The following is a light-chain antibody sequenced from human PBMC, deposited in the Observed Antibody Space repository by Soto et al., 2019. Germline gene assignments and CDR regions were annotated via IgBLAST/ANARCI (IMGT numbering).Light chain of an antibody. CDR3: SSYTSTKTLDV. J-gene: IGLJ1*01. V-gene: IGLV2-14*01. CDR1: SSDVGGYNY. CDR2: EVS. Sequence: QSALTQPASVSGSPGQSITISCTGTSSDVGGYNYVSWYQQHPGKAPKLMIYEVSNRPSGVSNRFSGSKSGNTASLTISGLQADYEADYYCSSYTSTKTLDVFGTGTKLTVL.